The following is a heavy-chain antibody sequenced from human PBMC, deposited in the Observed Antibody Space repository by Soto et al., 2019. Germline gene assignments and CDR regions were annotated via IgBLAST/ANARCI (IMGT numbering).Heavy chain of an antibody. V-gene: IGHV1-69*12. CDR3: ARSGFPGIAAY. CDR2: IIPIFGTA. Sequence: QVQLVQSGAEVKKPGSSVKVSCKASGGTFSSCAISWVRQAPGQGLEWMGGIIPIFGTANYAQKFHGRVTITADESTSTAYMELSSLRSEDTAVYYCARSGFPGIAAYWGQGTLVTVSS. CDR1: GGTFSSCA. D-gene: IGHD6-13*01. J-gene: IGHJ4*02.